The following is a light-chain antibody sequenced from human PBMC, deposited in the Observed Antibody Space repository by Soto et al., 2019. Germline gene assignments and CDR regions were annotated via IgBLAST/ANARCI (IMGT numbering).Light chain of an antibody. CDR3: QQYGSSRT. CDR1: QSVSSN. CDR2: GAS. J-gene: IGKJ1*01. Sequence: EIVMTQSPATLSVSPGERATLSCRASQSVSSNLAWYQQKPGQAPRLLIHGASTRAPGFPARFSGSGSGTDFTLTISRLEPEDFAVYYCQQYGSSRTFGQGTKVDIK. V-gene: IGKV3-15*01.